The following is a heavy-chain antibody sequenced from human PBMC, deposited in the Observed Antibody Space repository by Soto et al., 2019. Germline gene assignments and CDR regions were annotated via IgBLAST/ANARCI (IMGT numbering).Heavy chain of an antibody. V-gene: IGHV1-18*01. Sequence: ASVKVSCKASGYSFSAYGIIWVRQAPGQGLEWMGWISGYNGNTNYAQKFQGRVTMTTDTSTSTAYMDLRSLRSDDTAVYYCARPYGSGSRNDYWGQGTLVTSPQ. J-gene: IGHJ4*02. CDR1: GYSFSAYG. D-gene: IGHD3-10*01. CDR2: ISGYNGNT. CDR3: ARPYGSGSRNDY.